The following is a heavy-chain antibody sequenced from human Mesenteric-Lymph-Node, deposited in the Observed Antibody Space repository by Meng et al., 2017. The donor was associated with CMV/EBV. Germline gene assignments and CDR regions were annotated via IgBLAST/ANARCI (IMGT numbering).Heavy chain of an antibody. Sequence: SLKISCAASGFTFDDYAMHWVRQAPGKGLEWVSGISWNSGSIGYADSVKGRFTISRDNSKNTLYLQMNSLGAEDTAVYYCAKDRYSGSYFDYWGQGTLVTVSS. V-gene: IGHV3-9*01. J-gene: IGHJ4*02. CDR1: GFTFDDYA. CDR2: ISWNSGSI. CDR3: AKDRYSGSYFDY. D-gene: IGHD1-26*01.